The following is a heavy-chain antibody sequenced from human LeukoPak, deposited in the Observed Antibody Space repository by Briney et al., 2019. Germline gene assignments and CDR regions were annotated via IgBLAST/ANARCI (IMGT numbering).Heavy chain of an antibody. J-gene: IGHJ4*02. V-gene: IGHV3-23*01. CDR3: TKGGVVSAFGY. CDR1: VFSFGTYA. D-gene: IGHD3-22*01. CDR2: VSGSGGNT. Sequence: PGRSLRLSCAASVFSFGTYAMTWVRQPPGKGLEGVSTVSGSGGNTYYTDSLKGRFTISRDNSKHTLFLQMRSLIAEDTALYYCTKGGVVSAFGYWGQGGLVTDSS.